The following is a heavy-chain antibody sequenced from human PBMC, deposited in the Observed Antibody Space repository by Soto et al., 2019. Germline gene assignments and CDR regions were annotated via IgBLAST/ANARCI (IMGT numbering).Heavy chain of an antibody. D-gene: IGHD1-26*01. CDR2: IYPGGVNI. J-gene: IGHJ5*02. Sequence: ASVEVCCKAIGYSFTIHYMHWVRQAPGQGLEWMGTIYPGGVNIGYAQKFKGRVTMTKDTSTSTVYMELSSLRSEDTAVYYCARDSGGATSYWFDPWGQGTLVTV. CDR3: ARDSGGATSYWFDP. CDR1: GYSFTIHY. V-gene: IGHV1-46*01.